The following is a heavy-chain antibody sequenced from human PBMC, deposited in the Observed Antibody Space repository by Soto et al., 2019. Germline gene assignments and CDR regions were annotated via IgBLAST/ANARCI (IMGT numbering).Heavy chain of an antibody. V-gene: IGHV4-31*03. D-gene: IGHD3-3*01. Sequence: PSETLSLTCTVSGGSISSGGYYWSWIRQHPGKGLEWIGYIYYSGSTYYNPSLKSRVTISVDTSKNQFSLKLSSVTAADTAVYYCARVFSPSITIFGVPDNPYSSDYWGQGTLGTVS. J-gene: IGHJ4*02. CDR1: GGSISSGGYY. CDR3: ARVFSPSITIFGVPDNPYSSDY. CDR2: IYYSGST.